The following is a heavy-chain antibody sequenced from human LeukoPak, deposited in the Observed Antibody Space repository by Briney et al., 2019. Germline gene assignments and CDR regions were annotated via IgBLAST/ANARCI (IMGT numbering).Heavy chain of an antibody. Sequence: PSETLSLTCAVYGGSFSGYYWSWIRQPPGKGLEWIGEINHSGSTNYNPSLKSRVTISVDTSKNQFSLKLSSVTAADTAVYYCARQTGVGYYYYYMDVWGKGTTVTISS. CDR2: INHSGST. CDR3: ARQTGVGYYYYYMDV. D-gene: IGHD3-10*01. CDR1: GGSFSGYY. V-gene: IGHV4-34*01. J-gene: IGHJ6*03.